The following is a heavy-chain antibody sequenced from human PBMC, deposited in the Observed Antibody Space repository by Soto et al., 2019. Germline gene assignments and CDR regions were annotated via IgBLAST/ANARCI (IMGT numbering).Heavy chain of an antibody. J-gene: IGHJ4*02. D-gene: IGHD1-1*01. CDR2: MNPNTGNS. V-gene: IGHV1-8*01. Sequence: ASVKVSCKASGYGFSFGFSWVRQATGQGLEWMGWMNPNTGNSGYAQKFQGRVTMTSDTSISTAHMELSSLRSEDTAVYYCARRAETNGWNGFGADKYYFDFWGQGTLVTVSS. CDR3: ARRAETNGWNGFGADKYYFDF. CDR1: GYGFSFG.